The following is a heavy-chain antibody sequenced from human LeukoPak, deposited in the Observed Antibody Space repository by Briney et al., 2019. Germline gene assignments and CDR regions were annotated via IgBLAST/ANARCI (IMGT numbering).Heavy chain of an antibody. Sequence: GESLKISCKGSGYSFTSYWIGWVRQMPGKGLEWMGIISPGDSETRYSPSFQGQVTISADKSITTAYLQWSSLKASDTAMYYCARLGTYCGGDCTNWYFDLWGRGTLVTVSS. CDR1: GYSFTSYW. J-gene: IGHJ2*01. D-gene: IGHD2-21*02. V-gene: IGHV5-51*01. CDR3: ARLGTYCGGDCTNWYFDL. CDR2: ISPGDSET.